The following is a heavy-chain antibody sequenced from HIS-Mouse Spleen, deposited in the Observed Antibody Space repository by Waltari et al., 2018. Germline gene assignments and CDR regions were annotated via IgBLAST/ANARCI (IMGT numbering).Heavy chain of an antibody. V-gene: IGHV1-2*02. CDR2: INPNSGGT. Sequence: AEVKKPGASVKVSCKASGYTFTGYYMHWVRQAPGQGLEWMGWINPNSGGTNYAQKFQGRVTMTRDTSISTAYMELSRLRSDDTAVYYCARVYSSSWRGFDYWGQGTLVTVSS. J-gene: IGHJ4*02. CDR1: GYTFTGYY. CDR3: ARVYSSSWRGFDY. D-gene: IGHD6-6*01.